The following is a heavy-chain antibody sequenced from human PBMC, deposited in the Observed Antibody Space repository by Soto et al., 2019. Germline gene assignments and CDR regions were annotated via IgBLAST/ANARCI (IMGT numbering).Heavy chain of an antibody. CDR2: ISAYNGNT. D-gene: IGHD6-19*01. J-gene: IGHJ6*02. CDR3: ARVVATVAGPYGMDV. V-gene: IGHV1-18*01. CDR1: GYTFTSYV. Sequence: QVQLVQSGAEVKKPGASVKVSCRASGYTFTSYVISWVRQAPGQGLEWMGWISAYNGNTNFAQKLQGRVTMTTDTSTSIAYMELRSLRSDDTAVYYCARVVATVAGPYGMDVWCQGTTVTVSS.